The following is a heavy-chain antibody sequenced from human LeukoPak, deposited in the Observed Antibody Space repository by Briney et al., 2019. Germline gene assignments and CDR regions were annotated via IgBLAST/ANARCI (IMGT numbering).Heavy chain of an antibody. CDR1: GYTFNRYY. V-gene: IGHV1-46*02. Sequence: ASVKVSCKASGYTFNRYYVHWVRQAPGQGLEWMGIINPSGGGTRYAQKFQDRITMTWDTSTSTVYMELSSLRSEDTAVYYCARSMVRGVILFDYWGQGTLVTVSS. J-gene: IGHJ4*02. D-gene: IGHD3-10*01. CDR2: INPSGGGT. CDR3: ARSMVRGVILFDY.